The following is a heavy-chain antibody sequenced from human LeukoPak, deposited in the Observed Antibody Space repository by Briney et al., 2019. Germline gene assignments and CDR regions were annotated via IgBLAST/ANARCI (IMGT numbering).Heavy chain of an antibody. V-gene: IGHV4-59*01. CDR2: IYYSGST. J-gene: IGHJ4*02. D-gene: IGHD5/OR15-5a*01. CDR3: ARDHRVYGYFDY. CDR1: GGSISGYY. Sequence: PSETLSLTCTVSGGSISGYYWSWIRQSPGKGLEWIGYIYYSGSTNYNPSLKSRVTISIDTSKKQFSLKLSSVTAADTAVYYCARDHRVYGYFDYWGQGTLVTVSS.